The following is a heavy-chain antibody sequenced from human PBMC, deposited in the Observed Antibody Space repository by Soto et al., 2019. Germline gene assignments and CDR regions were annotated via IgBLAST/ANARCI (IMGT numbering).Heavy chain of an antibody. CDR2: IYYSGSP. Sequence: PETLYLPCTVSGRSVSSGTDYWSWIRQPPGKGLEWVGCIYYSGSPHYHPPLKTRVTISADPSKNQHSLKLHPLPAADTAVYDCASDLLSQNPIGRGYIYVGQGWFDPGGQGPLVAVSS. V-gene: IGHV4-61*01. CDR1: GRSVSSGTDY. J-gene: IGHJ5*02. CDR3: ASDLLSQNPIGRGYIYVGQGWFDP. D-gene: IGHD5-18*01.